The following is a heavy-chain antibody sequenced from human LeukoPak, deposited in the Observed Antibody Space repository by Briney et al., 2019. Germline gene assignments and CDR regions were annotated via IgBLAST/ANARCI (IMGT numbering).Heavy chain of an antibody. V-gene: IGHV1-18*01. Sequence: ASVKVSCKASGYTFTSYGISWVRQAPGQGLEWMGWISAYNGNTNYAQKLQGRVTMTTDTSTSTAYMELRSLRPDDTAVYYCARALVGYSYGPFDYWGQGTLVTVSS. D-gene: IGHD5-18*01. J-gene: IGHJ4*02. CDR1: GYTFTSYG. CDR3: ARALVGYSYGPFDY. CDR2: ISAYNGNT.